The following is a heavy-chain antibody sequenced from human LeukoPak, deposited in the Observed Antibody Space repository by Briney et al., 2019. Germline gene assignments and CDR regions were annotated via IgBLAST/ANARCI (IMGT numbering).Heavy chain of an antibody. D-gene: IGHD1-26*01. CDR2: ISGSGGST. CDR3: ARGGEWELLVRRDYYFDY. Sequence: PGGSLRLSCAASGFTFSSYAMSWVRQAPGKGLEWVSAISGSGGSTYYADSVKGRFTISRDNAKNSLYLQMNSLRAEDTAVYYCARGGEWELLVRRDYYFDYWGQGTLVTVSS. V-gene: IGHV3-23*01. J-gene: IGHJ4*02. CDR1: GFTFSSYA.